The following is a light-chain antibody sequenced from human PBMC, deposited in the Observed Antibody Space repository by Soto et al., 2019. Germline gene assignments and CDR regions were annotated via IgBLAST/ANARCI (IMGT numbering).Light chain of an antibody. Sequence: QSALTQPASVSGSPGQSITISCTGTSSDVGGYNYVSWYQQHPGKAPKLMIYDVSNRPSGVSNRFSGSKSGNTASLTISGLQPEDEADYYCSSYTSSSTLHLVFGGGTKLTAL. J-gene: IGLJ2*01. CDR3: SSYTSSSTLHLV. CDR1: SSDVGGYNY. V-gene: IGLV2-14*01. CDR2: DVS.